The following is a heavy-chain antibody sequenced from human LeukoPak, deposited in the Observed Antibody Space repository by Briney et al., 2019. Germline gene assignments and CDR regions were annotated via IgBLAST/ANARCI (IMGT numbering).Heavy chain of an antibody. J-gene: IGHJ4*02. CDR3: ARALGYSYGYGIY. D-gene: IGHD5-18*01. CDR2: INTDGSTI. CDR1: GFTFSDCW. V-gene: IGHV3-74*01. Sequence: PGGSLRLSCAASGFTFSDCWMHWVRQAPGKGLEWVSRINTDGSTINYADSVKGRFTVSRDSAKNTMYLQMNSLRAEDSAVYYCARALGYSYGYGIYWGQGTLVTVSS.